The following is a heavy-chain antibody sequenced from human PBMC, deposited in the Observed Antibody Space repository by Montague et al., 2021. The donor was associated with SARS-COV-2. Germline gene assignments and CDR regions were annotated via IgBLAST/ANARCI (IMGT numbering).Heavy chain of an antibody. Sequence: SETLSLTCAVYGGTFSGYYWRWVRQPTGKGLEWIGEINHGGYTYYNPSIKRRITISVGTSKHQFSLRLSSVTAADTAVLYCARPRGIAVAGRLAFDYWGQGSL. CDR1: GGTFSGYY. CDR3: ARPRGIAVAGRLAFDY. V-gene: IGHV4-34*01. D-gene: IGHD6-19*01. CDR2: INHGGYT. J-gene: IGHJ4*02.